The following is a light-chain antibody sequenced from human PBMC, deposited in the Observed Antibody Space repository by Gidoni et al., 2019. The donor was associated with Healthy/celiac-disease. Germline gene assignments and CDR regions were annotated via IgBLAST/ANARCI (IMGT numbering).Light chain of an antibody. CDR1: QSVRSH. CDR3: QQYNNWPPAGYT. J-gene: IGKJ2*01. Sequence: IVMTQSPATLSVSPGERATLSCRASQSVRSHLAWYQQKPGQAPRLLIYGASTRSTGIPARFSGSGSGTEFTLTISSLQSEDFAVYYCQQYNNWPPAGYTFGQXTKLEIK. CDR2: GAS. V-gene: IGKV3D-15*01.